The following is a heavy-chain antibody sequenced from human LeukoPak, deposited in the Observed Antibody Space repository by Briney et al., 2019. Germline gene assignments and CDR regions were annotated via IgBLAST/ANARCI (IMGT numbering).Heavy chain of an antibody. CDR3: ARGYCTGGSCSGAWFDP. J-gene: IGHJ5*02. CDR1: GYTFTSYY. Sequence: ASVKVSCKASGYTFTSYYMHWVRQAPGQGLEWMGWINPNNGGTNYAQNFQGRVTMTRDTSISTAYIELSSLRSDDTAVYYCARGYCTGGSCSGAWFDPWGQGTLVTVSS. V-gene: IGHV1-2*02. D-gene: IGHD2-15*01. CDR2: INPNNGGT.